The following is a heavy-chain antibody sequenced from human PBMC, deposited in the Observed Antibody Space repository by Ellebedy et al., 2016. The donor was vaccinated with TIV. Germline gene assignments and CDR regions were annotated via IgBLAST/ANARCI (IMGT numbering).Heavy chain of an antibody. CDR2: ISYDHGSNK. Sequence: PGGSLRLSCVASGFSFSNYAMYWVRQAPGKGLEWVAAISYDHGSNKYYADSVKGRFTISRDDSKNTLYLQMNSLKTEDTAVYYCTTAPDYWGQGTLVTVSS. V-gene: IGHV3-30*04. CDR3: TTAPDY. CDR1: GFSFSNYA. J-gene: IGHJ4*02.